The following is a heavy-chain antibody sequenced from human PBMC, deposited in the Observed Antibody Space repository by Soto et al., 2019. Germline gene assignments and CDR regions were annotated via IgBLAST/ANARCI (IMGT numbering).Heavy chain of an antibody. V-gene: IGHV4-59*08. D-gene: IGHD3-3*01. CDR2: IYYSGST. CDR3: ARYHPPGMKYDFWSGSPTNWFDP. Sequence: SEMSLTCTVSGGSISSYYWSWIRQPPGKGLEWIGYIYYSGSTNYNPSLKSRVTISVDTSKNQFSLKLSSVTAADTAVYYCARYHPPGMKYDFWSGSPTNWFDPWGQGTLVTVSS. J-gene: IGHJ5*02. CDR1: GGSISSYY.